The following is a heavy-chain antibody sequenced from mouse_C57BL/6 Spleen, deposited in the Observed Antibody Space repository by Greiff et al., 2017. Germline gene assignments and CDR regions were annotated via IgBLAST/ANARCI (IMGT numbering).Heavy chain of an antibody. J-gene: IGHJ1*03. V-gene: IGHV5-16*01. CDR2: INYDGSST. Sequence: VHLVESEGGLVQPGSSMKLSCTASGFTFSDYSMAWVRQVPEKGLEWVANINYDGSSTYYLDSLKSRFIISRDNAKNILYLQMSSLKSEDTATYYCARDGILRYFDVWGTGTTVTVSS. CDR1: GFTFSDYS. D-gene: IGHD1-1*01. CDR3: ARDGILRYFDV.